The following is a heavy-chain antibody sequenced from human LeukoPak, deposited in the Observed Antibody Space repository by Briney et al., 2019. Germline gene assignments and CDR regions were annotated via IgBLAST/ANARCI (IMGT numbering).Heavy chain of an antibody. Sequence: GASVKVSCKASGYTLTANYMHWVRQAPGQGLEWMGWINPNGGGTNYAQKFQGRVSMTRDTSISTAYMEMSRLRSDDTAVYYCARGDDILTGNRDWFDPWGQGTLVTVFS. J-gene: IGHJ5*02. CDR2: INPNGGGT. D-gene: IGHD3-9*01. V-gene: IGHV1-2*02. CDR3: ARGDDILTGNRDWFDP. CDR1: GYTLTANY.